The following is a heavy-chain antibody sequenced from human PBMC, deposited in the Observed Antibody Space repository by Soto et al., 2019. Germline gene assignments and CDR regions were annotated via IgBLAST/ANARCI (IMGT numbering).Heavy chain of an antibody. V-gene: IGHV3-7*03. D-gene: IGHD3-10*01. J-gene: IGHJ5*02. CDR1: GFTFSSYW. CDR2: IRQDGSEK. CDR3: ARALVRITMVRRESWFDP. Sequence: LRLSCAASGFTFSSYWMSWVRQAPGKGLEWVANIRQDGSEKYYVDPVKGRFTISRDNAKNSLYLQMNSLRAEDTAVYYCARALVRITMVRRESWFDPSGQGTLVTVSS.